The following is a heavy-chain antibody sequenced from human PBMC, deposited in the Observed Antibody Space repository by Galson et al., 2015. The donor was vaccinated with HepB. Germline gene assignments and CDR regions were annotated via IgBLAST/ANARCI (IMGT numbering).Heavy chain of an antibody. CDR3: ARDLGGGYCSSTSCSEYFQH. CDR1: GYTFTGYY. V-gene: IGHV1-2*02. Sequence: SVKVSCKASGYTFTGYYMHWVRQAPGQGLEWMGWINPNSGGTNYAQKFQGRVTMTRDTSISTAYMELSRLRSDDTAVYYCARDLGGGYCSSTSCSEYFQHWGQGTLVTVSS. J-gene: IGHJ1*01. CDR2: INPNSGGT. D-gene: IGHD2-2*01.